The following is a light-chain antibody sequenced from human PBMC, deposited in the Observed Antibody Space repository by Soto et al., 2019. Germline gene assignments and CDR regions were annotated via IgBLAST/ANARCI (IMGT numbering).Light chain of an antibody. CDR1: QTIRSW. Sequence: DIQMTQSPSTLSGSVGDRVTITCRASQTIRSWLAWYQQKPGKAPKLLIYRASTLKSGFPSSFSGSGSATEFTLTISSLQPDDFATYYCQHYNSYSEALGQGTKV. CDR3: QHYNSYSEA. V-gene: IGKV1-5*03. J-gene: IGKJ1*01. CDR2: RAS.